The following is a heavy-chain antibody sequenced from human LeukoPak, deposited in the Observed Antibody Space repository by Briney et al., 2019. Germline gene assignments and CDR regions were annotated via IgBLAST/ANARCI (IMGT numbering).Heavy chain of an antibody. CDR1: GGSFSGYY. CDR3: ARGRDQY. J-gene: IGHJ4*02. Sequence: SETLSLTCAVYGGSFSGYYWTWIRHPPPGGLEWIGEINHSGSTDYNPSLKSRVTISVDTSNSQFSLKLNSVTAADTARYYCARGRDQYWGQGTLVTVSS. V-gene: IGHV4-34*01. CDR2: INHSGST. D-gene: IGHD5-24*01.